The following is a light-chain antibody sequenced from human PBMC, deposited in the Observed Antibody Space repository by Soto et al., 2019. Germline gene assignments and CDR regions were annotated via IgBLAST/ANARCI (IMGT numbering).Light chain of an antibody. CDR2: AAS. Sequence: DIQMTQSPSSLSASIGDRVTITCRASQDITNYLAWYQQKPGEVPKLLISAASTLQLGVPSRFSGSGSGTDFSLTISSLHPEDVATYYCQKYDRAQDTFGPGTKV. V-gene: IGKV1-27*01. CDR1: QDITNY. J-gene: IGKJ3*01. CDR3: QKYDRAQDT.